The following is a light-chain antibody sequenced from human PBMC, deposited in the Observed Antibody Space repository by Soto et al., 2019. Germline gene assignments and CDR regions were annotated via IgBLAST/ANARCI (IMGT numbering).Light chain of an antibody. Sequence: QSALTQPASVSGSPGXXXTISCTGTSSDVGGYNYVSWYQQHPGKAPKLMIYDVSNRPSGVSNRFSGSKSGNTASLTISGLQAEDEADYYCSSYTSSSTLPYVFGTGTKLTVL. CDR1: SSDVGGYNY. CDR3: SSYTSSSTLPYV. J-gene: IGLJ1*01. V-gene: IGLV2-14*01. CDR2: DVS.